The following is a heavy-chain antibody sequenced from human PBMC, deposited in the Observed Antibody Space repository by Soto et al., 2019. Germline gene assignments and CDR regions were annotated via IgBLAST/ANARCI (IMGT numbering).Heavy chain of an antibody. Sequence: GASVKVSCKASGGTFSSYAISWVRQAPGQGLEWMGGIIPIFGTANYVQKFQGRVTITADKSTSTAYMELSSLRSEDTAVYYCARDSWYSGSYPDYWGQGTLVTVSS. V-gene: IGHV1-69*06. CDR3: ARDSWYSGSYPDY. CDR2: IIPIFGTA. D-gene: IGHD1-26*01. J-gene: IGHJ4*02. CDR1: GGTFSSYA.